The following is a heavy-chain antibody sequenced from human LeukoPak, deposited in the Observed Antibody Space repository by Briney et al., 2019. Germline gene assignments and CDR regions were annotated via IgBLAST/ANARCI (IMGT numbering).Heavy chain of an antibody. V-gene: IGHV3-64D*09. D-gene: IGHD3-22*01. Sequence: GGSLRLSCAASGFTFSDYAMHWVRQAPGKGLEYVSAISSNGDSTYYADSVKGRFTISRDNSKNTLYLQMSSLRTEDTAVYYCVKRQGSSGYNAGDYWGQGTLVTVSS. CDR2: ISSNGDST. J-gene: IGHJ4*02. CDR3: VKRQGSSGYNAGDY. CDR1: GFTFSDYA.